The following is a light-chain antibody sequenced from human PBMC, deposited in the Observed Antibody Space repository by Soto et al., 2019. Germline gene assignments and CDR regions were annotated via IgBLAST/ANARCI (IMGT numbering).Light chain of an antibody. Sequence: EIVLTQSPATLSLSPGERATLSFRASQSVSSYLAWYQQKPGQAPRLLIYDASNRATGIPARFSGSGSGTAFTLTISSLQPEDFALYYCQQCNNWPLISFGQGTRLEIK. V-gene: IGKV3-11*01. J-gene: IGKJ5*01. CDR2: DAS. CDR3: QQCNNWPLIS. CDR1: QSVSSY.